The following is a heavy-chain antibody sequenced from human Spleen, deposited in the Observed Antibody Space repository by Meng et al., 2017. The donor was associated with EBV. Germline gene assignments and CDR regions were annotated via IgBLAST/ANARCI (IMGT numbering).Heavy chain of an antibody. Sequence: VQLLESGVVLVKPGGSLRLSCAASGFTFSNYAMSWVRNAPGKGLEWVSTIGGNGDNIYYADSMKGRLTVSRDNSKNTLYLQMNSLRAEDTAVYYCASKSYFDYWGQGTLVTVSS. CDR2: IGGNGDNI. J-gene: IGHJ4*02. CDR3: ASKSYFDY. CDR1: GFTFSNYA. V-gene: IGHV3-23*01.